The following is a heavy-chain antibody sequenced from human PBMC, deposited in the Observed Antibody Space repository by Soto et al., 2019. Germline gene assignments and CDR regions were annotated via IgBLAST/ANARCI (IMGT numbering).Heavy chain of an antibody. D-gene: IGHD2-15*01. CDR1: GGSISSGGYY. CDR3: ARGEVVAATHFDY. CDR2: IYYSGST. J-gene: IGHJ4*02. V-gene: IGHV4-31*03. Sequence: QVHLQESGPGLVKPSQTLSLTCTVSGGSISSGGYYWSWIRQHPGKGLEWIGYIYYSGSTYYNPSLKSRVTISVDTSKNQFSLKLSSVTAADTAVYYCARGEVVAATHFDYWGQGTLVTVSS.